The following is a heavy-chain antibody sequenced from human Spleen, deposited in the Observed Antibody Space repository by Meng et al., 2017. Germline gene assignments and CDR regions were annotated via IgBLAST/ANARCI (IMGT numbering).Heavy chain of an antibody. D-gene: IGHD1-26*01. Sequence: GGSLRLSCAASGFTFRSYEMNWVRQAPGKGLEWISYISSSDNTIYYADSVKGRFTISRDNAKNSLDLQMNSLRAEDTAIYYCARDPMDSGTYGDYWGQGTLVTVSS. V-gene: IGHV3-48*03. J-gene: IGHJ4*02. CDR2: ISSSDNTI. CDR3: ARDPMDSGTYGDY. CDR1: GFTFRSYE.